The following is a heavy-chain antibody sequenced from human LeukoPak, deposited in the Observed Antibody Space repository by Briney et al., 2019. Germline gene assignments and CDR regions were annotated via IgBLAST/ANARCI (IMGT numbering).Heavy chain of an antibody. CDR1: GGSFSGYY. D-gene: IGHD4-11*01. J-gene: IGHJ1*01. CDR3: ARSKPTEH. CDR2: INHSGST. V-gene: IGHV4-34*01. Sequence: PSGTLSLTCAVYGGSFSGYYWSWIRQPPGKGLEWIGEINHSGSTNYNPSLKSRVTISVDTSKNQFSLKLSSVTAADTAVYYCARSKPTEHWGQGTLVTISS.